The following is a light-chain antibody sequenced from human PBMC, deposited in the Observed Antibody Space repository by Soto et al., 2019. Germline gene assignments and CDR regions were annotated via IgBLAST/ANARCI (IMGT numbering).Light chain of an antibody. Sequence: EIVLTQSPATLSLSPGERATLSCRARQSVSSYLAWYQQKPGQAPRLLIYDASNRATGIPARFSGSGSGTDFILTISSLEPEDFAVYYCQQRSNWSWTFGQGTKVEIK. V-gene: IGKV3-11*01. CDR1: QSVSSY. CDR2: DAS. J-gene: IGKJ1*01. CDR3: QQRSNWSWT.